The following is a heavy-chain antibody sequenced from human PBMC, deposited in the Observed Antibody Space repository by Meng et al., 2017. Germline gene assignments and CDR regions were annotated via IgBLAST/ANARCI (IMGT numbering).Heavy chain of an antibody. CDR3: ARSGLADAFDI. V-gene: IGHV3-30*04. J-gene: IGHJ3*02. CDR2: ISYDGSNK. CDR1: GFPFSSYA. D-gene: IGHD3-10*01. Sequence: QVQLVESGGGVVQTGRSLRLSCAASGFPFSSYAMHWVRQAPGKGLEWVAVISYDGSNKYYADSVKGRFTISRDNSKNTLYLQMNSLRAEDTAVYYCARSGLADAFDIWGQGTMVTVSS.